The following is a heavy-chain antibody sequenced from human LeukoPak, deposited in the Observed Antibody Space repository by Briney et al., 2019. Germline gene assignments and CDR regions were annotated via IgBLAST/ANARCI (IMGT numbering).Heavy chain of an antibody. V-gene: IGHV3-NL1*01. CDR2: IYSGGSA. CDR3: ARELGATDY. J-gene: IGHJ4*02. CDR1: GFIFSSYG. Sequence: GGSLRLSCAASGFIFSSYGMHWVRQAPGKGLEWVSVIYSGGSAYYADFVKGRFTISRDNSKNTLYLQMNSLRAEDTAVYYCARELGATDYWGQGTLVTVSS. D-gene: IGHD1-26*01.